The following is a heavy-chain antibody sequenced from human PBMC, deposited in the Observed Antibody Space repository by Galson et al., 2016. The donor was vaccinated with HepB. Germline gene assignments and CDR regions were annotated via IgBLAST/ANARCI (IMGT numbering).Heavy chain of an antibody. Sequence: SVKVSCKASGGTFSSYAISWVRQAPGQGLEWMGGIIPIFGTANYAQKFQGRVTITADESTCTAYMELSSLRSEDTAVCYCARDCYEFWSGFRYFDWPRLNDYYFYGMDVWGQGTTVTVSS. CDR1: GGTFSSYA. CDR3: ARDCYEFWSGFRYFDWPRLNDYYFYGMDV. V-gene: IGHV1-69*13. D-gene: IGHD3-3*01. J-gene: IGHJ6*02. CDR2: IIPIFGTA.